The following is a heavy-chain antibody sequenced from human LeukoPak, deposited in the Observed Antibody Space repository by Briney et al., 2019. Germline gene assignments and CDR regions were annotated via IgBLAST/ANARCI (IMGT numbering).Heavy chain of an antibody. CDR2: ISNSGGST. V-gene: IGHV3-23*01. CDR1: GFTFSRYW. Sequence: GGSLRLSCAASGFTFSRYWMSWVRQAPGKGLEWVSAISNSGGSTYYADSVKGRFTISRDNSKNTLYLQMNSLRAEDTAVYYCAKGHSGSFCLGYWGQGTLVTVSS. D-gene: IGHD1-26*01. CDR3: AKGHSGSFCLGY. J-gene: IGHJ4*02.